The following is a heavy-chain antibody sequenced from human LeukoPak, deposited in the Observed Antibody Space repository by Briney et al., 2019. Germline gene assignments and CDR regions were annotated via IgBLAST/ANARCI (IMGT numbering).Heavy chain of an antibody. V-gene: IGHV1-2*02. CDR3: ASGAHSGSYFLIDY. D-gene: IGHD1-26*01. Sequence: ASVKVSCKASGYTFTGYYMHWVRQAPGQGPEWMGWLNPNSGGTNYAQNFQARVTMTRDTSITTAYMELSRLTSDDTAVYYCASGAHSGSYFLIDYWGQGTLVTVSS. J-gene: IGHJ4*02. CDR1: GYTFTGYY. CDR2: LNPNSGGT.